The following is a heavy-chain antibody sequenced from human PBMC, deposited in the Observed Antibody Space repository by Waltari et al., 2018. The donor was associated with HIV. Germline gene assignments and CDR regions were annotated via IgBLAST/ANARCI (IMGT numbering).Heavy chain of an antibody. CDR1: GFTVSSNY. J-gene: IGHJ3*02. CDR3: ASTRDVVVIAVGPIAFDI. D-gene: IGHD2-21*01. Sequence: EVQLVESGGGLVQPGGSLRLSCAASGFTVSSNYMSWVRQAPGKGLEWVSVIYSGGSTYYADSVKGRFTISGHNSKNTLYLQMNSLRAEDTAVYYCASTRDVVVIAVGPIAFDIWGQGTMVTVSS. CDR2: IYSGGST. V-gene: IGHV3-53*04.